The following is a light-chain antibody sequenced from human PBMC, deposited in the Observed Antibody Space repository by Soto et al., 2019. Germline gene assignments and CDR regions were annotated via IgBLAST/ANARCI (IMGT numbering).Light chain of an antibody. J-gene: IGLJ1*01. Sequence: QSVLTQPPSVSAAPGQKVTISCSGSSSNIGNNYVSWYQQLPGTAPKLLIYDNNKRPSGIPDRFSGSKSGTSATLGITGLQTVDEADYYCGTWNSSLSAGGDVFGTGTKVTVL. CDR1: SSNIGNNY. CDR3: GTWNSSLSAGGDV. V-gene: IGLV1-51*01. CDR2: DNN.